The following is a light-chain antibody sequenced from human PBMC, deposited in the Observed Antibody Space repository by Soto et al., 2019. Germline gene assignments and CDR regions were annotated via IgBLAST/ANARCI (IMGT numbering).Light chain of an antibody. V-gene: IGKV3D-15*01. Sequence: EIVLTQSPATLSVSPGERATLSCRASQSVSSNLSWFQQKPGQAPRPLIYGASIRAPGIPARFSGSGSGTEFTLTISSLQSEDFAVYYCQQYNNWPLLTFGEGTKVEIQ. CDR1: QSVSSN. CDR3: QQYNNWPLLT. CDR2: GAS. J-gene: IGKJ4*01.